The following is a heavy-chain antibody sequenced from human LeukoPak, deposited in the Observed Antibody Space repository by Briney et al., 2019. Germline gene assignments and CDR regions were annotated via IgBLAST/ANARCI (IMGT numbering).Heavy chain of an antibody. CDR2: IYYSGST. CDR3: ASAAYYYDSSGYRSYYFDY. J-gene: IGHJ4*02. V-gene: IGHV4-59*08. D-gene: IGHD3-22*01. CDR1: GGSISSYY. Sequence: SETLSLTCTVSGGSISSYYWSWIRQPPGKGLEWIGYIYYSGSTNYNPSLKSRITISVDTSKNQFSLKLSSVTAADTAVYYCASAAYYYDSSGYRSYYFDYWGQGTLVTVSS.